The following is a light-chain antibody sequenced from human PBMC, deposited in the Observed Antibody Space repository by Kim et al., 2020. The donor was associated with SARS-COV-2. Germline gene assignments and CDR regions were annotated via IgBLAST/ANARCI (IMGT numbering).Light chain of an antibody. Sequence: PGERATLSCRASQSVNSNYVAWDKQKPGQAPRLLIDAASSRATGSPDRFSGSGSGTDFTLTISRLEAEDLAVYYCQQYGSSPITFGQGTKVDIK. J-gene: IGKJ1*01. V-gene: IGKV3-20*01. CDR2: AAS. CDR3: QQYGSSPIT. CDR1: QSVNSNY.